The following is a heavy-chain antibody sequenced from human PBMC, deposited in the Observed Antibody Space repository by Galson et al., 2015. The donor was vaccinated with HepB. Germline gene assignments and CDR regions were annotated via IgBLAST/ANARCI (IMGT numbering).Heavy chain of an antibody. CDR2: IYYSEST. V-gene: IGHV4-59*01. CDR1: GASISSYY. CDR3: ARDVSSGYYRYYFDY. D-gene: IGHD3-22*01. Sequence: SETLSLTCTVSGASISSYYWSWIRQPPGKGLEWIGYIYYSESTNYNPSLKSRVTISVDTSKNQLSLKLRSVTAADTAIYYCARDVSSGYYRYYFDYWGQGTLVTVSS. J-gene: IGHJ4*02.